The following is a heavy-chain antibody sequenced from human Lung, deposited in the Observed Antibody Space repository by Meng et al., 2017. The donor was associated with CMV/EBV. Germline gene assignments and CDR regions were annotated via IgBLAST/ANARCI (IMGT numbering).Heavy chain of an antibody. CDR3: ARVSKGGSYRFDP. Sequence: QVQLVQSGAEVKKPVASVRVSCKASGYTFNTYYMHWVRQAPGQGLEWMGVINPSGGSSIYAQRFQGRVTMTSDTSTTTVYMDLSSLRSEDTAVYYCARVSKGGSYRFDPWGQGTLVTVSS. V-gene: IGHV1-46*02. D-gene: IGHD1-26*01. J-gene: IGHJ5*02. CDR2: INPSGGSS. CDR1: GYTFNTYY.